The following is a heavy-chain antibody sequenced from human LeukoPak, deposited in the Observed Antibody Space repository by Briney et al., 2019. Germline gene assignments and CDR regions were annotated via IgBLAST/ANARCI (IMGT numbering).Heavy chain of an antibody. CDR1: GGTFSSYA. D-gene: IGHD4-17*01. CDR2: IIPIFGTA. Sequence: SVKVSCKASGGTFSSYAISWVRQAPGQGLEWMGGIIPIFGTANYAQKFQGRVTITTDESKSKAYMELRRQRSEDTDVYYCESSLRPYYYYMDVWGKGTPVTISS. J-gene: IGHJ6*03. V-gene: IGHV1-69*05. CDR3: ESSLRPYYYYMDV.